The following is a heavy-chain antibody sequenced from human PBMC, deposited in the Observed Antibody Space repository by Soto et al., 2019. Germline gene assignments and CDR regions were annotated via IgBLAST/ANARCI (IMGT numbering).Heavy chain of an antibody. CDR1: GFTFSTYW. V-gene: IGHV3-7*01. CDR3: VRGCGRSSCPYYFDS. CDR2: IKQDGIEK. J-gene: IGHJ4*02. D-gene: IGHD2-15*01. Sequence: GGSLRLSCAASGFTFSTYWMSWLRQAPGKGLEWVATIKQDGIEKYHVDSVKGRFTISRDNAKESLYLEMNSLRVEDTAVYFCVRGCGRSSCPYYFDSWGEGSLVTVSS.